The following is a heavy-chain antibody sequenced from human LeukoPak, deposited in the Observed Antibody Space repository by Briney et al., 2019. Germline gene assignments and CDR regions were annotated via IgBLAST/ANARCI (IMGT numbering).Heavy chain of an antibody. CDR3: ARDVGATPGYFDY. J-gene: IGHJ4*02. CDR2: IYNSGST. D-gene: IGHD1-26*01. CDR1: GGSISSYY. Sequence: PSETLSLTCTVSGGSISSYYWSWLRQPPGKGLEYIGYIYNSGSTNYNPSLKSRVTISVDTSKNQFSLKLSSVTAADTAVYYCARDVGATPGYFDYWGQGTLVTVSS. V-gene: IGHV4-59*01.